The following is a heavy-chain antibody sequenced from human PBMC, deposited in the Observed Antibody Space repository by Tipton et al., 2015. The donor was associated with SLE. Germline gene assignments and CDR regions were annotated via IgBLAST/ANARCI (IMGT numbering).Heavy chain of an antibody. CDR3: YAYSTSSNGFYYYMGV. J-gene: IGHJ6*03. CDR1: GGSISPSYY. CDR2: ISYSGIA. Sequence: TLSLTCTVSGGSISPSYYWGWIRQPPGKGLEWIASISYSGIAHYNPSLESRVSMSVDTSKNKFSLQLHSVTTADTAVYYCYAYSTSSNGFYYYMGVWGKRTTLTVSS. D-gene: IGHD6-6*01. V-gene: IGHV4-39*07.